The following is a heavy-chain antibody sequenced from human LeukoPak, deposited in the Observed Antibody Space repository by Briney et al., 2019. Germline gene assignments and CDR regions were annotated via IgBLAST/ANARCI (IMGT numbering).Heavy chain of an antibody. V-gene: IGHV4-59*05. Sequence: PSETLSLTCTVSGGSISSYYWSWIRQPPGKGLEWIGSLYYSGSTYYNPSLKSRVTISVDTSKNQFSLKLSSVTDADTAVYYCARLAYWYFDLWGRGTLVTVSS. CDR3: ARLAYWYFDL. J-gene: IGHJ2*01. CDR1: GGSISSYY. CDR2: LYYSGST. D-gene: IGHD3-3*02.